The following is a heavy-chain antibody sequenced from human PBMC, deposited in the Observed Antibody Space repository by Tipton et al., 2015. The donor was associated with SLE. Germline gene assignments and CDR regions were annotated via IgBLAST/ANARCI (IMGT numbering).Heavy chain of an antibody. CDR1: GISSGYY. J-gene: IGHJ6*03. Sequence: TLSLTCTVSGISSGYYWGWIRQPPGKGLEWIGYIYYSGSTNYNPSLKSRVTISVDTSKNQFSLKLSSVTAADTAVYYCARGGGIRFLEWDYYYMDVWGKGTTVTVSS. D-gene: IGHD3-3*01. V-gene: IGHV4-59*01. CDR3: ARGGGIRFLEWDYYYMDV. CDR2: IYYSGST.